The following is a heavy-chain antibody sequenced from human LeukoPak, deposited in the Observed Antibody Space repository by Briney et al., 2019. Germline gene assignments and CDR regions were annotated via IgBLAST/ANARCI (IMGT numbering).Heavy chain of an antibody. D-gene: IGHD6-13*01. CDR3: ARGVRVSFDI. V-gene: IGHV3-23*01. CDR1: GFTFNGYG. Sequence: GGSLRLSCAASGFTFNGYGMHWVPQAPGKGLEWVSAISGRDGSTYYADSVKGRLTISRDNSKNTLYLQMNSLRAEDTAVYYCARGVRVSFDIWGQGTMVTVSS. J-gene: IGHJ3*02. CDR2: ISGRDGST.